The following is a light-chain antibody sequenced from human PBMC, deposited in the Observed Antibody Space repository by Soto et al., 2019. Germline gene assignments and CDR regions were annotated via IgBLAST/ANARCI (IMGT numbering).Light chain of an antibody. V-gene: IGKV3-15*01. CDR3: QQYNNWPPIT. Sequence: EIAMTQSPATLSVSPGERATLSCRASQSVSSKLAWYQQKPGQAPRRLIHGASTRATGIPARFSGTGSGTEFTLTISSLQSEDFAVYYCQQYNNWPPITFGGGTKVEIK. J-gene: IGKJ4*01. CDR2: GAS. CDR1: QSVSSK.